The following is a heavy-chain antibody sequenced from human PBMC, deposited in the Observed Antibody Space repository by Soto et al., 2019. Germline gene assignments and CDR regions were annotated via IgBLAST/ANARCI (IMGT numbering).Heavy chain of an antibody. CDR3: ARRYDDGSRSYSNWFDP. CDR2: INHRGST. J-gene: IGHJ5*02. V-gene: IGHV4-34*01. D-gene: IGHD3-10*01. Sequence: PSGTLSLTCAAYGLSFSGDYWSWIRQPPGKGLEWIGEINHRGSTNYNPSRTSPVTISVDTSKDQFCLKLSSVTAAYTAVYYCARRYDDGSRSYSNWFDPWGQGTRVTVAS. CDR1: GLSFSGDY.